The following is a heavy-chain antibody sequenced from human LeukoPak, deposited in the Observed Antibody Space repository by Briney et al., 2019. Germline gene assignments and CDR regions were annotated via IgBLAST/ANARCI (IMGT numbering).Heavy chain of an antibody. J-gene: IGHJ4*02. CDR1: GYTFQNFG. Sequence: ASVKVSCKTSGYTFQNFGITWVRQAPGQGLEWMGWSGTSDTNTNYAQKFQGRVTMTTGTSTTTGYMELRGLRSDDTAVYYCTRGGLVSDYWGQGTLVTVSS. V-gene: IGHV1-18*01. CDR3: TRGGLVSDY. D-gene: IGHD2-8*02. CDR2: SGTSDTNT.